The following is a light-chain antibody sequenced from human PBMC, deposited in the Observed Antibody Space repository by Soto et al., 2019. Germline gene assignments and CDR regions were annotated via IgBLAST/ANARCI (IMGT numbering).Light chain of an antibody. CDR2: GAS. Sequence: EIVLTQSPRTLSLSPGERATLSCRASQSVSSSHLAWYQQKPGQAPRLLIYGASSRATGIPDRFSGSGSGTDFTLTISRLEPEDFVVYYCQQYGSSPPLTFGGGTKVDI. CDR1: QSVSSSH. CDR3: QQYGSSPPLT. J-gene: IGKJ4*01. V-gene: IGKV3-20*01.